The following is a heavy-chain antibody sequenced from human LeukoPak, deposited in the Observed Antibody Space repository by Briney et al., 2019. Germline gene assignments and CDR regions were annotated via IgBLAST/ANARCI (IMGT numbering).Heavy chain of an antibody. V-gene: IGHV4-39*07. CDR3: ARSGPTVADIDY. CDR1: GGSIGGSGYY. CDR2: LSSSGNT. D-gene: IGHD6-19*01. Sequence: SETLSLTCSVSGGSIGGSGYYWGWVRQPPGKGLEWTGSLSSSGNTYYNPSLASRVSISMDTSKNQFSLNLRSVTAADTAVYYCARSGPTVADIDYWGQGTLVTVSS. J-gene: IGHJ4*02.